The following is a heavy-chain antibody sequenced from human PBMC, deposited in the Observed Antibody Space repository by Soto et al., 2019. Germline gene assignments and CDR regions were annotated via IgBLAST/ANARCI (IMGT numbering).Heavy chain of an antibody. J-gene: IGHJ3*02. CDR3: ARDTETLGPRANDALDI. Sequence: QAQLVQSGAEMKKPGASVKVSCKSTGYTFSAYTRNWGRQAPGQSLEWMGWINAGSGNTKYSQNFQGRVSITRDTSASTVDMELTGLTSEDTAVYYCARDTETLGPRANDALDIWGQGTMVTVSS. D-gene: IGHD3-3*02. CDR1: GYTFSAYT. V-gene: IGHV1-3*01. CDR2: INAGSGNT.